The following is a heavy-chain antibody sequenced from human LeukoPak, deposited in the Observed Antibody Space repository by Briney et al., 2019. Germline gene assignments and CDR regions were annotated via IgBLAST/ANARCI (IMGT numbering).Heavy chain of an antibody. CDR1: GFTFSRYR. D-gene: IGHD3-10*01. V-gene: IGHV3-7*01. CDR3: ARDLWFGEFPYYFDQ. Sequence: GGSLRLSCAATGFTFSRYRLSWVRQAPGKGLEWVANIKHDGSDKYYVDSVKGRFTISRDNAKNSLYLQMNSLRAEDTAMYYCARDLWFGEFPYYFDQWGQGTLVTVSS. J-gene: IGHJ4*02. CDR2: IKHDGSDK.